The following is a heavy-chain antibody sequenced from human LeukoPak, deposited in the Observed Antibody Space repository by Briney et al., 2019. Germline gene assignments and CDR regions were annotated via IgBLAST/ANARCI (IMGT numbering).Heavy chain of an antibody. V-gene: IGHV2-5*02. Sequence: ESGPTLVKPTQTLTLTCTFSGFSLSTSGVGVSWIRQPPGKALEWLALIFWDDDKRYSPSLKSRLTITKDTSKNQVVLTMTNMDPVDTATYYYAHGKDPVTPFDYWGQGTLVTVSS. CDR3: AHGKDPVTPFDY. J-gene: IGHJ4*02. D-gene: IGHD3-16*01. CDR2: IFWDDDK. CDR1: GFSLSTSGVG.